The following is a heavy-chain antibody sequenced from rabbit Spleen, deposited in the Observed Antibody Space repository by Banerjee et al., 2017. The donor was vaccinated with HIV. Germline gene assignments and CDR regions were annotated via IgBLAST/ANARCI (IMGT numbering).Heavy chain of an antibody. CDR2: IDPVFGIT. Sequence: QLKESGGGLVQPGGSLKLSCKASGFTLSTYYMNWVRQAPGKGLEWIGYIDPVFGITYYASWVNGRFSISRENAQNTVSLQMTSLTAADTATYFCARDLVAVIGWNFSLWGQGTLVTVS. J-gene: IGHJ4*01. V-gene: IGHV1S7*01. CDR1: GFTLSTYY. D-gene: IGHD1-1*01. CDR3: ARDLVAVIGWNFSL.